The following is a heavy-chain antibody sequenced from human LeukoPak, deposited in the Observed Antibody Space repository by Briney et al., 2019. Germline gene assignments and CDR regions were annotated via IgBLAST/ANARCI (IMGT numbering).Heavy chain of an antibody. J-gene: IGHJ6*02. Sequence: GGSLRLSCAVFGFTFSNYDMHWVRQAPGKGLEWVAVISYDGSNKYYADSVKGRFTVSRDNSKNMLYLQVNSLTIGDTAMYYCAKDSYGMDVWGQGTTVTVSS. CDR2: ISYDGSNK. CDR1: GFTFSNYD. V-gene: IGHV3-30*18. CDR3: AKDSYGMDV.